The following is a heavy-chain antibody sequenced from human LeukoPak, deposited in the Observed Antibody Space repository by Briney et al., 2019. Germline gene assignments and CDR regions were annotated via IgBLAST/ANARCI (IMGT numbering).Heavy chain of an antibody. CDR2: VYHSGST. CDR1: GYSISSGYY. J-gene: IGHJ4*02. V-gene: IGHV4-38-2*02. CDR3: ARDDYDTSGYYS. Sequence: SETLSLTCAVSGYSISSGYYWGWIRQPPGKGLEWIGSVYHSGSTYYNPSLKSRVTILLDTSKNQFSLKLSSVTAADTAVYYCARDDYDTSGYYSWGQGTLVTVSS. D-gene: IGHD3-22*01.